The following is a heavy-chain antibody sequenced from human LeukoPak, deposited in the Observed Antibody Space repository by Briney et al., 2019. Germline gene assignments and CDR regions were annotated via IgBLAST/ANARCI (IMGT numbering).Heavy chain of an antibody. J-gene: IGHJ4*02. CDR2: TYSGGST. CDR1: GFTVSSNY. Sequence: TGGSLRLSCAASGFTVSSNYMSWVGQAPGKGVEWVSVTYSGGSTYYADSVKGRFTISRDSSKNTLYLQMNSLRVEDTAVYYCARVSPFDYWGQGTLVTVSS. V-gene: IGHV3-66*01. CDR3: ARVSPFDY.